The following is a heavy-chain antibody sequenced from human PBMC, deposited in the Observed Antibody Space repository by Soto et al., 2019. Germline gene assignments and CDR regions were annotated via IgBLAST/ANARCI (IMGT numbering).Heavy chain of an antibody. V-gene: IGHV3-30-3*01. CDR1: GFTFSSYA. D-gene: IGHD3-22*01. J-gene: IGHJ6*02. Sequence: GGSLRLSCAASGFTFSSYAMHWVRQAPGKGLEWVAVISYDGSNKYYADSVKGRFTISRDNSKNTLYLQMNSLRAEDTAVYYCARDNYDSSGYYPGYSFYYGMDVWGQGTTVTVSS. CDR2: ISYDGSNK. CDR3: ARDNYDSSGYYPGYSFYYGMDV.